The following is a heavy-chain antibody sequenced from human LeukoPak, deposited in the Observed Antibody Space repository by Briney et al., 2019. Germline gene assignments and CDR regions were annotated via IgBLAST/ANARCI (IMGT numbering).Heavy chain of an antibody. CDR3: ARDPGYCSSTRCRGYFDY. D-gene: IGHD2-2*01. V-gene: IGHV3-23*01. CDR2: ISGSGAGT. CDR1: EFTFSNYA. Sequence: PGGSLRLSCAASEFTFSNYAMNWVRQAPGKGLEWVSAISGSGAGTYYADSVKGRFTISRDNSKNTLYLQMNSLRAEDTAVYYCARDPGYCSSTRCRGYFDYWGQGTLVTVSS. J-gene: IGHJ4*02.